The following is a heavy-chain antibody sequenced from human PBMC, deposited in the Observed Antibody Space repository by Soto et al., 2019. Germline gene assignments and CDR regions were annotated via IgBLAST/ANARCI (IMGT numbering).Heavy chain of an antibody. J-gene: IGHJ4*02. Sequence: SETLSLTCAVSGGSISRDYWSWIRQPPGKGLEWIGYMRNSGITSYHPSLKSRVSISLDTSKNQFSLNLTSVTAADTAVYFCARRYSGDYSDYFDYWGQGTPVTVSS. D-gene: IGHD5-12*01. CDR3: ARRYSGDYSDYFDY. CDR1: GGSISRDY. V-gene: IGHV4-59*01. CDR2: MRNSGIT.